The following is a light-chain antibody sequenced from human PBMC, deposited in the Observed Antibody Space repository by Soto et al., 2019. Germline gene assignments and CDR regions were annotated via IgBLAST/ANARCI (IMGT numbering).Light chain of an antibody. J-gene: IGLJ3*02. V-gene: IGLV2-14*01. CDR1: SSDIGAYDS. CDR2: DVA. CDR3: SSYTTFSTLV. Sequence: QSALTQPVSVSGSPGQSITIPCTGTSSDIGAYDSVSWYQQYPGKAPKLIIYDVANQPSGVSDRLSGSKSGNTASLTISGLQAEDEADYYCSSYTTFSTLVLGGGTKLTVL.